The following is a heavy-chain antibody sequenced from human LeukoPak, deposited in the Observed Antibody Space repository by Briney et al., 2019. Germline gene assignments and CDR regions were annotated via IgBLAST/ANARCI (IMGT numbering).Heavy chain of an antibody. D-gene: IGHD1-14*01. CDR2: ISSSSSYI. CDR1: GFTFTNAW. Sequence: GGSLRLSCAGSGFTFTNAWMSWVRQDPGKGVEWVSSISSSSSYIYYADSVKGRFTISRDNAKNSLYLQMNSLRAEDTAVYYCARDGIYYGMDVWGQGTTVTVSS. CDR3: ARDGIYYGMDV. V-gene: IGHV3-21*01. J-gene: IGHJ6*02.